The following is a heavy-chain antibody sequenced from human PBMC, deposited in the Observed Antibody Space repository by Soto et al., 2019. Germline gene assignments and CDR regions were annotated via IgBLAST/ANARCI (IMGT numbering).Heavy chain of an antibody. J-gene: IGHJ4*02. V-gene: IGHV1-69*12. Sequence: QVQLVQSGAGVKKPGSSVKVSCKASGGTFSSYAISWVRQAPGQGLEWMGGIIPIFGTANYAQKLQGRVTITADESTSTAYMELSSMRSEDTAVYYCARESRYCSGGSCYFLPGIDYWGQGTLVTVSS. CDR3: ARESRYCSGGSCYFLPGIDY. D-gene: IGHD2-15*01. CDR2: IIPIFGTA. CDR1: GGTFSSYA.